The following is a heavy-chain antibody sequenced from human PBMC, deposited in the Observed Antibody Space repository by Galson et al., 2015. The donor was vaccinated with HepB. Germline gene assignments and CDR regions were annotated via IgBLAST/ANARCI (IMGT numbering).Heavy chain of an antibody. Sequence: CAASGFTFSGSAIHWVRQASGKGPEWIGHIRSKATNYAALYVPSVKGRFTISRDDSRNMAYLHMRSLKTDDTAVYYCVRSGDFSGYSSRWGQGTLVTVSS. J-gene: IGHJ4*02. V-gene: IGHV3-73*01. CDR3: VRSGDFSGYSSR. CDR2: IRSKATNYAA. D-gene: IGHD5-12*01. CDR1: GFTFSGSA.